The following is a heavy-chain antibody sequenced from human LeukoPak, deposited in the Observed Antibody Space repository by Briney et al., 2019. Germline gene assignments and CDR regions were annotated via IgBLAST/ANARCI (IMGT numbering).Heavy chain of an antibody. D-gene: IGHD3-9*01. V-gene: IGHV1-46*01. CDR2: INPSGGST. J-gene: IGHJ4*02. Sequence: ASVKVSCKASGGTFSSYAISWVRQAPGQGLEWMGIINPSGGSTSYAQKFQGRVTMTRDTSTSTVYMELSSLRSEDTAVYYCARGVYDILTGLSFDYWGQGTLVTVSS. CDR3: ARGVYDILTGLSFDY. CDR1: GGTFSSYA.